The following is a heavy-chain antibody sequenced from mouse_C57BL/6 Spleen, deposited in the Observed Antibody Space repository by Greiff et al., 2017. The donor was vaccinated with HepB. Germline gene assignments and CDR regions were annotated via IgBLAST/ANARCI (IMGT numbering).Heavy chain of an antibody. D-gene: IGHD2-3*01. Sequence: QVQLQQPGAELVKPGASVKMSCKASGYTFTSYWITWVKQRPGQGLEWIGDIYPGSGSTNYNEKFKSKATLTVDTSSSTAYMQLSSLTSEDSAVYYCAAGEDGYYPAWFAYWGQGTLVTVSA. J-gene: IGHJ3*01. CDR1: GYTFTSYW. CDR3: AAGEDGYYPAWFAY. V-gene: IGHV1-55*01. CDR2: IYPGSGST.